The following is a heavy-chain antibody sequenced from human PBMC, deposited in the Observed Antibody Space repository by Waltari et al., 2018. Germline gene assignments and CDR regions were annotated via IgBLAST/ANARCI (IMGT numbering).Heavy chain of an antibody. D-gene: IGHD1-1*01. Sequence: QVQLVESGGGVVQPGRSLRLSRAASGFTFSSYGMHWVRQAPGKGLEWVAVIWYDGSNKYYADSVKGRFTISRDNSKNTLYLQMNSLRAEDTAVYYCASGLGYMDYWGQGTLVTVSS. CDR3: ASGLGYMDY. V-gene: IGHV3-33*01. CDR2: IWYDGSNK. J-gene: IGHJ4*02. CDR1: GFTFSSYG.